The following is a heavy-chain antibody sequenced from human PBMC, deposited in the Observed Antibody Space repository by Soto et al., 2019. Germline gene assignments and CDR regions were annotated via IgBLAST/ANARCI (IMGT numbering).Heavy chain of an antibody. D-gene: IGHD2-2*01. V-gene: IGHV4-59*01. CDR1: GGSISSYY. J-gene: IGHJ6*03. Sequence: SETLSLTCTVSGGSISSYYWSWIRQPPGKGLEWIGYIYYSGSTNYNPSLKSRVTISVDTSKNQFSLKLSSVTAADTAVYYCARVGCSSTSCYYYYYYYMEVWGKGTTVTVSS. CDR3: ARVGCSSTSCYYYYYYYMEV. CDR2: IYYSGST.